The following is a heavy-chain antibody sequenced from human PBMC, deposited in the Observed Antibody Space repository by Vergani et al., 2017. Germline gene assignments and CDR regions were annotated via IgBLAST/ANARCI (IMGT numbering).Heavy chain of an antibody. Sequence: EVELVQSGPEMRKPGESLKISCKGSEYSFGNYWIGWVRQMPGKGLEWMGIIYPAYSDTRYGPSFQGQVTISADKSISTAFLQWDSLKASDTALYYCARHTTYTDSWGQGTLVTVSS. D-gene: IGHD1-1*01. J-gene: IGHJ4*02. CDR2: IYPAYSDT. CDR1: EYSFGNYW. V-gene: IGHV5-51*01. CDR3: ARHTTYTDS.